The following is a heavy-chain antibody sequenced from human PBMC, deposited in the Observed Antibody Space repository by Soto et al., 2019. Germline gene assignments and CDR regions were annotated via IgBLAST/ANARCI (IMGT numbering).Heavy chain of an antibody. CDR2: ISAGSEGA. D-gene: IGHD2-15*01. J-gene: IGHJ4*02. V-gene: IGHV3-23*01. CDR1: GFTFSSHA. Sequence: EVQLLESGGGLVQPGGALRLSCAASGFTFSSHAMSWVRQAPGKGLEWISSISAGSEGAYYADSVKGRFTISRDNSNNTLYLQMNIRRAEDTAVYYCARDLWWYLHWGQGTLVTVSS. CDR3: ARDLWWYLH.